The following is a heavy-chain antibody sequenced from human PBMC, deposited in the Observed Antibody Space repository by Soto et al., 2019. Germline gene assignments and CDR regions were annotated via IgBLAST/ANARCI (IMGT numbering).Heavy chain of an antibody. V-gene: IGHV1-18*01. J-gene: IGHJ1*01. D-gene: IGHD6-19*01. CDR3: ARDDNFRPSGSVPFQH. Sequence: ASVKVSCKASGYTFTSYGISWVRQAPGQGLEWMGWISAYNGNTNYAQKLQGRVTMTTDTSTSTAYMELRSLGSDDTAVYYCARDDNFRPSGSVPFQHWGQGTLVTVSS. CDR2: ISAYNGNT. CDR1: GYTFTSYG.